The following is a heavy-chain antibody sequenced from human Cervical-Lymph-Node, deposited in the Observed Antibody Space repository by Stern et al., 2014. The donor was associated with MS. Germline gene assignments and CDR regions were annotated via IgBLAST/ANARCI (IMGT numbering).Heavy chain of an antibody. CDR2: IWYDGSKK. J-gene: IGHJ4*02. D-gene: IGHD3-9*01. CDR3: TGVNYDILTGYYSDY. V-gene: IGHV3-33*01. CDR1: GFEFSSYG. Sequence: VQLVESGGGVVQPGRSLKLSCAASGFEFSSYGLHWVRQAPGKGLEWVAVIWYDGSKKFYAEFVKGRFTISRDNSKNTGYLQMNSLRAEDTAVYYCTGVNYDILTGYYSDYWGQGTLVTVSS.